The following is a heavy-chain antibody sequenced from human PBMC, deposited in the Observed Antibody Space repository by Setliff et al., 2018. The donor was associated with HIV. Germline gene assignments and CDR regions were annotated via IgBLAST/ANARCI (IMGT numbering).Heavy chain of an antibody. J-gene: IGHJ4*02. V-gene: IGHV4-39*01. Sequence: KPSETLSLTCTVSGGSITTSTFYWGWIRQPPGKGPEWIGSIYYSGSTYYNPSLKSRLTITQHTSKNQFSLKLSPVTAADTAVYYCARHGVDDTSANYFRFGVHDHWGQGTLVTSPQ. CDR2: IYYSGST. D-gene: IGHD3-22*01. CDR1: GGSITTSTFY. CDR3: ARHGVDDTSANYFRFGVHDH.